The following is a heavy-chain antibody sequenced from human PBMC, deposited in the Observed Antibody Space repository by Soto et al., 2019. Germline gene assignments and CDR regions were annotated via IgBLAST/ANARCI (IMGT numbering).Heavy chain of an antibody. J-gene: IGHJ4*02. CDR2: IYTSGST. D-gene: IGHD3-22*01. Sequence: PSETLSLTCTVSGGSISSYYWSWIRQPAGKGLEWIGRIYTSGSTNYNPSLKSRLTMSVDTSKNQFSLKLSSVSAADTAVYYCARVRRDGSPYYYFDYWGQGTLVTVSS. CDR1: GGSISSYY. CDR3: ARVRRDGSPYYYFDY. V-gene: IGHV4-4*07.